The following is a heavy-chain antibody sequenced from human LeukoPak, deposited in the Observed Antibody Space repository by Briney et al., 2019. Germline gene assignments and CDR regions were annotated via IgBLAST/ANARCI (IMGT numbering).Heavy chain of an antibody. J-gene: IGHJ4*02. CDR3: ARDKGIVVVPAAMGDY. CDR1: GYTFTSYY. V-gene: IGHV1-46*01. Sequence: ASVKVSCKASGYTFTSYYMHWVRQAPGQGLEWMGIINPSGGSTSYAQKFQGRVTMTRDTSTSTVYMELSSLRSEDTAVYYCARDKGIVVVPAAMGDYWGQGTLVTVSS. D-gene: IGHD2-2*01. CDR2: INPSGGST.